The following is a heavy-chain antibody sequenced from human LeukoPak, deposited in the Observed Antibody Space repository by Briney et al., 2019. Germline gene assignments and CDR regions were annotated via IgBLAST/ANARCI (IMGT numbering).Heavy chain of an antibody. CDR2: INWNGGST. CDR1: GFTFDDYG. D-gene: IGHD3-22*01. CDR3: ARERTYYYDSNPNYFDY. Sequence: GGSLRLSCAASGFTFDDYGMSWVRQAPGKGLEWVSGINWNGGSTGYADSVKGRFTISRDNAKNSLYLQMNSLRAGDTALYYCARERTYYYDSNPNYFDYWGQGTLVTVSS. J-gene: IGHJ4*02. V-gene: IGHV3-20*04.